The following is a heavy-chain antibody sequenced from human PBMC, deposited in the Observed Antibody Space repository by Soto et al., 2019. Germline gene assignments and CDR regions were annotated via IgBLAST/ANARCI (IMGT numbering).Heavy chain of an antibody. J-gene: IGHJ4*02. Sequence: GGSLRLSCAASGLTFSNARMNWGRQAPGKGLEWVGRIKSKIDGGTTDYGAPVKGRFTISRDDSEGTLYLQMNSLKTEDTAVYYCSTVGSITTTGTPFDYWGQGTLVTVSS. D-gene: IGHD1-1*01. V-gene: IGHV3-15*07. CDR1: GLTFSNAR. CDR2: IKSKIDGGTT. CDR3: STVGSITTTGTPFDY.